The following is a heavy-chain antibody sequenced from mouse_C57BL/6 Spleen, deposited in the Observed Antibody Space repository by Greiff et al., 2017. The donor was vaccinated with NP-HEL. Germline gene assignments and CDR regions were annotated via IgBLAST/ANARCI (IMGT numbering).Heavy chain of an antibody. J-gene: IGHJ4*01. V-gene: IGHV1-39*01. CDR1: GYPFTDHN. CDR3: AREGYYGSSYDYAMDY. Sequence: VQLQQSGPELVKPGASVKISRKASGYPFTDHNMNWVKQSTGKSPEWIGVINPNYGTTSYNQQFKGKATLTVEQSSSTTYMQLNSLTSEDSAVYYCAREGYYGSSYDYAMDYWGQGTSVTVSS. D-gene: IGHD1-1*01. CDR2: INPNYGTT.